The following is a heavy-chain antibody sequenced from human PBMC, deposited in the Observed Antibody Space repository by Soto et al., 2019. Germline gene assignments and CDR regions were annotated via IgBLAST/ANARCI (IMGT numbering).Heavy chain of an antibody. CDR3: ASIRKKCSSTSCYAG. V-gene: IGHV3-30-3*01. CDR1: GFTFSSYA. CDR2: ISYDGSNK. J-gene: IGHJ4*02. D-gene: IGHD2-2*01. Sequence: GGSLRLSCAASGFTFSSYAMHWVRQAPGKGLEWVAVISYDGSNKYYADSVKGRFTISRDNSKNTLYLQMNSLRAEDTAVYYCASIRKKCSSTSCYAGWGQGTLVTVSS.